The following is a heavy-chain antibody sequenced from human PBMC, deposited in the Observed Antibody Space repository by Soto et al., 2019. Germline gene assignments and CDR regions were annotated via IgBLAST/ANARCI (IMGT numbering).Heavy chain of an antibody. D-gene: IGHD3-10*01. CDR1: GFTFSGSW. V-gene: IGHV3-74*01. J-gene: IGHJ4*02. CDR3: ARGIFGSGTANDY. Sequence: EVQLVESGGGLVQPGGSLRLSCAASGFTFSGSWMHWVRQAPGKGLIWVSRINDDGSATSYADFVKGRFTISRDNAKDTLFRQMHGLRAEDTAVYYCARGIFGSGTANDYWGQGTLVTVSS. CDR2: INDDGSAT.